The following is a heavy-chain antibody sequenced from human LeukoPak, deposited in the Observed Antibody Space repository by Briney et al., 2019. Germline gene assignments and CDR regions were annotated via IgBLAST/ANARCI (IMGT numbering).Heavy chain of an antibody. D-gene: IGHD3-3*01. J-gene: IGHJ4*02. V-gene: IGHV1-18*01. CDR3: ARDGAITIFGVAPLEPDFDY. CDR1: GYTFTSYG. CDR2: ISAYNGNT. Sequence: GASVKVSCKASGYTFTSYGISWVRQAPGQGLEWMGWISAYNGNTNYAQKLQGRVTMTTDTSTSTAYMELRSLRSDDTAVYYCARDGAITIFGVAPLEPDFDYWGQGTLVTVSS.